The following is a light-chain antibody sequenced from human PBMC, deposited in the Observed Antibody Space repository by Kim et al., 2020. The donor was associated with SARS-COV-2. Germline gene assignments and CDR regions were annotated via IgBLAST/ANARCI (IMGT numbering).Light chain of an antibody. CDR3: QQYNNWPPSIT. CDR2: GAS. J-gene: IGKJ5*01. Sequence: PEERATLSCRASQSVSSNLAWYQQKPGQAPRLLIYGASTRATGIPARFSGSGSGTEFTLTISSLQSEDFAVYYCQQYNNWPPSITFGQGTRLEIK. V-gene: IGKV3-15*01. CDR1: QSVSSN.